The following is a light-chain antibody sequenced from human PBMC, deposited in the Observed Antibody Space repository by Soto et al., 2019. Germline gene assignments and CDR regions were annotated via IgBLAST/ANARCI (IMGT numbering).Light chain of an antibody. V-gene: IGLV1-44*01. CDR1: SSNIGNNT. Sequence: QAVVTQPPSASGTPGQRVTISCSGSSSNIGNNTVNWYQHLPGTAPKLLIYNNNQRPSGVPDRFSGSRSGTSASLAISGLQSEDEADYYCAAWDDSLNGVFGGGTKVTVL. CDR3: AAWDDSLNGV. CDR2: NNN. J-gene: IGLJ3*02.